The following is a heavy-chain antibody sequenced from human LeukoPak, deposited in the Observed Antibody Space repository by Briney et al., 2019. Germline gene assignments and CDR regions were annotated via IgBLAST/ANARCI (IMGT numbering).Heavy chain of an antibody. CDR3: ARGAYYYED. V-gene: IGHV3-48*01. J-gene: IGHJ4*02. Sequence: GGSLRLSCAASGFTFSSHSMKWVRQAPGEGLEWVSYISSSSSTIYYADSVKGRFTISRDNAKNSLYLQVNSLRAEDTAVYYCARGAYYYEDWGQGTLVTVSS. D-gene: IGHD3-22*01. CDR2: ISSSSSTI. CDR1: GFTFSSHS.